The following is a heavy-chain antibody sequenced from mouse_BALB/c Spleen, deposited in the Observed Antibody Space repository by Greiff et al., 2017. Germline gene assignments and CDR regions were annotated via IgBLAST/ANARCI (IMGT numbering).Heavy chain of an antibody. CDR2: IWAGGST. Sequence: VMLVESGPGLVAPSQSLSITCTVSGFSLTSYGVHWVRQPPGKGLEWLGVIWAGGSTNYNSALMSRLSISKDNSKSQVFLKMNSLQTDDTAMYYCARDPYYRNYYAMDYWGQGTSVTVSS. D-gene: IGHD2-14*01. J-gene: IGHJ4*01. V-gene: IGHV2-9*02. CDR3: ARDPYYRNYYAMDY. CDR1: GFSLTSYG.